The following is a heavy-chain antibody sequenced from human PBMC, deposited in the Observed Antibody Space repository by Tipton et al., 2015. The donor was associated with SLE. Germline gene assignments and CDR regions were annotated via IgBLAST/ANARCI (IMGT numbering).Heavy chain of an antibody. CDR2: IHYNRDT. Sequence: TLSLTCSVSGYSISSGYYWGWIRQTPGKGLEWIGYIHYNRDTNYHPSLKSRVTISVDTSKNQFSLRLSSVTTADTAVYYCARSPPRPLGYYYYYYYMDVWGKGTTVTVSS. J-gene: IGHJ6*03. V-gene: IGHV4-59*01. CDR1: GYSISSGYY. D-gene: IGHD7-27*01. CDR3: ARSPPRPLGYYYYYYYMDV.